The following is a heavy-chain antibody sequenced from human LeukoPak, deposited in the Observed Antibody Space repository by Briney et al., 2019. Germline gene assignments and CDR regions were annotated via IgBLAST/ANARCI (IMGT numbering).Heavy chain of an antibody. CDR1: GFTFSTYG. Sequence: GGSLRLSCAASGFTFSTYGMSWVRQAPGKGLEWVSAINWNGGSTAYADSVKGRFTISRDNAKNSLYLQMISLRAEDTAVYYCAELGITMIGGVWGKGTTVTISS. J-gene: IGHJ6*04. CDR3: AELGITMIGGV. D-gene: IGHD3-10*02. V-gene: IGHV3-20*04. CDR2: INWNGGST.